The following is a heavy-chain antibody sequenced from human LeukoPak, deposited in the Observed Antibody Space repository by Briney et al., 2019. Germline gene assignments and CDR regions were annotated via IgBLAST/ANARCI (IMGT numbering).Heavy chain of an antibody. D-gene: IGHD6-6*01. V-gene: IGHV4-30-4*08. CDR2: IYYSGST. CDR1: GGSISSGDYY. CDR3: ARSSFVYSSSSSSYYYYMDV. Sequence: RTSETLSLTCTVSGGSISSGDYYWSWIRQPPGKGLEWIGYIYYSGSTYYNPSLKSRVTISVDTPKNQFSLKLSSVTAADTAVYYCARSSFVYSSSSSSYYYYMDVWGKGTTVTVSS. J-gene: IGHJ6*03.